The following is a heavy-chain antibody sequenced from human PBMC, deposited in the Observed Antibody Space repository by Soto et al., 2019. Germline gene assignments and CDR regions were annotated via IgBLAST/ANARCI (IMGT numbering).Heavy chain of an antibody. CDR1: GGSISSYY. V-gene: IGHV4-59*01. CDR3: ARTSVGGPPKMIVVVIFDY. J-gene: IGHJ4*02. CDR2: IYYSGST. Sequence: KTSETLSLTCTVSGGSISSYYWSWIRQPPGKGLEWIGYIYYSGSTNYNPSLKSRVTISVDTSKNQFSLKLSSVTAADTAVYYCARTSVGGPPKMIVVVIFDYWGQGTLVTVSS. D-gene: IGHD3-22*01.